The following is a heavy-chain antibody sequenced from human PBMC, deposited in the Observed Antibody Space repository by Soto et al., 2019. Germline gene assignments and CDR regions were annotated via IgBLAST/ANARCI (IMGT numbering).Heavy chain of an antibody. V-gene: IGHV4-59*01. CDR2: IYYSGST. CDR3: AREIGRGYSSCFDY. J-gene: IGHJ4*02. CDR1: GGSISSYY. Sequence: SETLSLTCTVSGGSISSYYWSWIRQPPGKGLEWIGYIYYSGSTNYNPSLKSRVTISVDTSKNQFSLKLSSVTAADTAVYYCAREIGRGYSSCFDYWGQGTLVTVSS. D-gene: IGHD5-18*01.